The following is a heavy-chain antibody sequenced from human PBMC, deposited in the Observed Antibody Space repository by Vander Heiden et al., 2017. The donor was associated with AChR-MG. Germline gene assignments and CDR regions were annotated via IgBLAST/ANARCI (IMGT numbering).Heavy chain of an antibody. D-gene: IGHD4-17*01. Sequence: EVQLVATGGGLIPPGGSLRLSCQASGFTVSSNYMSWGRQAPGKGLEWVSVIYSGGSTYYADSVKGRFTISRDNSKNTLYLQMNSLRAEDTAVYYCARGPSFYGDSKAYWGQGTLVTVSS. CDR1: GFTVSSNY. CDR3: ARGPSFYGDSKAY. J-gene: IGHJ4*02. V-gene: IGHV3-53*02. CDR2: IYSGGST.